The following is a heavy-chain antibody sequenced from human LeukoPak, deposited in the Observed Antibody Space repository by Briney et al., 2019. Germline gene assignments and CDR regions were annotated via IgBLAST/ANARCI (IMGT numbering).Heavy chain of an antibody. CDR3: AKLSEGVPY. CDR2: IRYDGSNK. J-gene: IGHJ4*02. D-gene: IGHD3-10*01. Sequence: PGGSLRLSGAGSGLTFSGFGMLWVPQAPGKGLEWAAFIRYDGSNKYYADSVKGRFTISRDNSKNTLYLQMNSLRAEDTAVYYCAKLSEGVPYWGQGTLVTVSS. V-gene: IGHV3-30*02. CDR1: GLTFSGFG.